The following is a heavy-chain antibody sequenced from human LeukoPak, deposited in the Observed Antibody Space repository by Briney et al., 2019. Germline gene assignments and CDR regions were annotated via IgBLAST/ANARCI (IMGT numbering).Heavy chain of an antibody. D-gene: IGHD2-21*02. Sequence: SETLSLTCTVSGGSISSGDYYWSWIRQPPGKGLEWIGYIYYSGSTYYNPSLKSRVTISVDTSKNQFSLKLSSVTAADTAVYFCAREYGDDNWFDPWGQGTLVTVSS. CDR2: IYYSGST. V-gene: IGHV4-30-4*01. CDR3: AREYGDDNWFDP. CDR1: GGSISSGDYY. J-gene: IGHJ5*02.